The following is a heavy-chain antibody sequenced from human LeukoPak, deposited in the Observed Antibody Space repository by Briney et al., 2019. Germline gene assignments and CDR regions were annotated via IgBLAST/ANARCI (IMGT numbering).Heavy chain of an antibody. J-gene: IGHJ4*02. CDR2: IRQDGSEK. D-gene: IGHD5-18*01. Sequence: PGGSLRLSCAASGFTFSGYWMSWVRQAPGKGLEWVANIRQDGSEKYYVDSVKGRFTISRDNGKNSLYLQMISLRAEDTAVYYCARGTSRHPAMGVVSYWRQGSLVTVSS. V-gene: IGHV3-7*01. CDR3: ARGTSRHPAMGVVSY. CDR1: GFTFSGYW.